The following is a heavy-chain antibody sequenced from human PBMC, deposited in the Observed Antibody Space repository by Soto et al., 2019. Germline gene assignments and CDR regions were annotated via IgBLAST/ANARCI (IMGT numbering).Heavy chain of an antibody. CDR1: GFTFSSYA. V-gene: IGHV3-30-3*01. CDR2: ISYDGSNK. CDR3: ARDSYGDYEVAYYFDS. J-gene: IGHJ5*01. Sequence: GGSLRLSCAASGFTFSSYAMHWVRQAPGKGLEWVAVISYDGSNKYYADSVKGRFTISRDNSKNTLYLQMNSLRAEDTAVYYCARDSYGDYEVAYYFDSWSHVTLVPVSS. D-gene: IGHD4-17*01.